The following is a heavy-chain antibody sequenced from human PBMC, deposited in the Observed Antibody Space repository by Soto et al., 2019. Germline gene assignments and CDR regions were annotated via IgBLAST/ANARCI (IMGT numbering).Heavy chain of an antibody. V-gene: IGHV4-59*08. CDR2: IYYSGST. CDR1: GGSISSYD. D-gene: IGHD4-17*01. Sequence: QVQLQESGPGLVKPSETLSLTCTVSGGSISSYDWSWIRQPPGKGLEWIGYIYYSGSTNYNPSLXSXVXLXXDTSKNQFSLKLSSVTAADTAVYYCARRYGDYFDYWGQGTLVTVSS. J-gene: IGHJ4*02. CDR3: ARRYGDYFDY.